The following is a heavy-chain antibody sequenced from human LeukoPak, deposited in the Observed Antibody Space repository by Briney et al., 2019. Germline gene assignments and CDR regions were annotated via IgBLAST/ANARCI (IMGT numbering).Heavy chain of an antibody. CDR3: ARHSRTGEDLFDY. Sequence: SETLSLTCTVSGGSISSSSYYWGWIRQPPGKGLEWIGSIYYSGSTYYNPSLKSRVTISVDTSKNQFSLKLSSVTAADTAVYYCARHSRTGEDLFDYWSQGTLVTVSS. D-gene: IGHD1-14*01. CDR2: IYYSGST. V-gene: IGHV4-39*01. CDR1: GGSISSSSYY. J-gene: IGHJ4*02.